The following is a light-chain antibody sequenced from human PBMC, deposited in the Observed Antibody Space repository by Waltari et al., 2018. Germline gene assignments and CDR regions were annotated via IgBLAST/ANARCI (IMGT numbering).Light chain of an antibody. Sequence: LTQPPSASGSPGQSVTISCTGTSSHVGGYNYVSWYQQPPGKAPKLMIYDVSKRPSGVPDRFSGSKSGNTASLTVSGLQAEDEADYYCNSYAGSNNFPFVFGTGTKVTVL. CDR2: DVS. J-gene: IGLJ1*01. CDR3: NSYAGSNNFPFV. V-gene: IGLV2-8*01. CDR1: SSHVGGYNY.